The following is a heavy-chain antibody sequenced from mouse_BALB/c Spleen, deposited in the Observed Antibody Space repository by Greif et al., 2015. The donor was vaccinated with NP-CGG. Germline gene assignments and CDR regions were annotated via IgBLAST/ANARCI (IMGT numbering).Heavy chain of an antibody. CDR2: ISSGGST. V-gene: IGHV5-6-5*01. Sequence: EVHLVESGGGLVKPGGSLELSCAASGFTFSSYAMSWVRQTPEKRLEWVASISSGGSTYYPDSVKGRFTISRDNARNILYLQMSSLRSEDTAMYYCARGSYGSPYYAMDYWGQGTSVTVSS. CDR3: ARGSYGSPYYAMDY. D-gene: IGHD1-1*01. CDR1: GFTFSSYA. J-gene: IGHJ4*01.